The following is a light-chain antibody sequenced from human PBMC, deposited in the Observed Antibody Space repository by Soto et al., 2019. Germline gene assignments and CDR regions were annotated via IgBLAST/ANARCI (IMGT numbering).Light chain of an antibody. Sequence: DIELTQSPGTLSLSPGERATLSCRASQSVDSSYVAWYQQKPGHAPRLLIYGASSRATGIPDRFSGSGSGTDFTLTSSRLAHEDFAVYYCQQFGSPFTFGHGTKVDIK. J-gene: IGKJ3*01. V-gene: IGKV3-20*01. CDR2: GAS. CDR3: QQFGSPFT. CDR1: QSVDSSY.